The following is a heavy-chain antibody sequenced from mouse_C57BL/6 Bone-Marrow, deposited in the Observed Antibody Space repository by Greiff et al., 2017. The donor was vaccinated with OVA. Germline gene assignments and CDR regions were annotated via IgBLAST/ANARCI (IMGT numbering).Heavy chain of an antibody. J-gene: IGHJ4*01. CDR3: VRHRITTVVAEAMDY. D-gene: IGHD1-1*01. V-gene: IGHV10-1*01. Sequence: EVQGVESGGGLVQPKGSLKLSCAASGFSFNTYAMNWVRQAPGKGLEWVARIRSKSNNYATYYADSVKDRFTISRDDSESMLYLQMNNLKTEDTAMYYCVRHRITTVVAEAMDYWGQGTSVTVSS. CDR1: GFSFNTYA. CDR2: IRSKSNNYAT.